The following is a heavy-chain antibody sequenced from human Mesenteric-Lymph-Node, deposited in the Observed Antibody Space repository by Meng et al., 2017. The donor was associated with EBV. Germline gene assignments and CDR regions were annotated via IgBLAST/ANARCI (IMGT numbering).Heavy chain of an antibody. CDR3: TRVVYREFDP. V-gene: IGHV1-46*01. Sequence: QVKLGQSGAAVKKPGASVKVSCQASGYTFIRHYVHWVRQAPGQGLEWMGIINPVGGSTSYAQRFKGRVTMTRDTSTSTVYMEVISLRSDDTAVYYCTRVVYREFDPWGQGTLVTVSS. CDR1: GYTFIRHY. CDR2: INPVGGST. D-gene: IGHD5/OR15-5a*01. J-gene: IGHJ5*02.